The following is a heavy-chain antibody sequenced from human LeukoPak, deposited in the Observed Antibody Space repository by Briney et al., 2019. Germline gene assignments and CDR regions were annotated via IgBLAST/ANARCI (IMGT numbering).Heavy chain of an antibody. V-gene: IGHV3-43*01. CDR3: VKDEDGGFSD. Sequence: PGGSLRLSCAASGCTFDDYTMHWVRQAPGKGLEWVSLINLDGGDTYYADSVKGRFTISRDNSKNSLYLQMNSLRTEDTALYYCVKDEDGGFSDWGQGTLVTVSS. CDR1: GCTFDDYT. D-gene: IGHD3-16*01. CDR2: INLDGGDT. J-gene: IGHJ4*02.